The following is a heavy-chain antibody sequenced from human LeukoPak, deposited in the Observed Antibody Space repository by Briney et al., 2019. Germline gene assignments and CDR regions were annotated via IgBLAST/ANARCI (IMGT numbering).Heavy chain of an antibody. J-gene: IGHJ3*02. CDR3: AREGIVATIVPGFRLDI. D-gene: IGHD5-12*01. V-gene: IGHV4-61*02. CDR1: GGSISSGSYY. Sequence: PSETLSLTCTVSGGSISSGSYYWSWIRQPAGKGLEWIGRIYTSGSTNYNPSLKSRVTISVDTSKNQFSLKLSSVTAADTAVYYCAREGIVATIVPGFRLDIWGQGTMVTVSS. CDR2: IYTSGST.